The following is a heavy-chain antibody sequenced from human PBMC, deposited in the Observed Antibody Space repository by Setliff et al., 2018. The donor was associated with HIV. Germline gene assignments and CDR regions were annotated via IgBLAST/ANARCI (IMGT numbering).Heavy chain of an antibody. CDR2: IWYDGSNK. CDR1: GFTFSSYG. D-gene: IGHD1-26*01. J-gene: IGHJ4*02. V-gene: IGHV3-33*06. CDR3: AKENGIDSYFHY. Sequence: GGSLRLSCAASGFTFSSYGMHWVRQAPGKGLEWVAVIWYDGSNKYYADSVKGRFTISRDNSKNTLYLQMNSLRAEDTAVYYCAKENGIDSYFHYWGQGTLVTVSS.